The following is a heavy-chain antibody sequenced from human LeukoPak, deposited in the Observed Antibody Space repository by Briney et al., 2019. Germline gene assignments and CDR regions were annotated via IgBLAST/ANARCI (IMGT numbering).Heavy chain of an antibody. J-gene: IGHJ5*02. Sequence: SQTLSLTCTVSGGSISSGGYYWSWIRQHPGKGLEWIGYIYYSGSTYYSPSLKSRVTISVDTSKNQFSLKLSSVTAADTAVYYCARLRFVRTDRPIYDYVWGPPCGWFDPWGQGTLVTVSS. CDR3: ARLRFVRTDRPIYDYVWGPPCGWFDP. CDR2: IYYSGST. D-gene: IGHD3-16*01. CDR1: GGSISSGGYY. V-gene: IGHV4-31*03.